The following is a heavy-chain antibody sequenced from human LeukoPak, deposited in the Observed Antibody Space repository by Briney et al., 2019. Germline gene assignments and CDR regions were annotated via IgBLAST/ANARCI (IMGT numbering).Heavy chain of an antibody. Sequence: SETLSLTCAVYGGSFSGYYWSWIRQPPGKGLEWIGEINHSGSTNYNPSLKSRVTISVDTSKNQFSLKLSSVTAADTAVYYCARGRGQLVRRDYFDYWGQGTLVTVSS. CDR1: GGSFSGYY. CDR2: INHSGST. V-gene: IGHV4-34*01. CDR3: ARGRGQLVRRDYFDY. D-gene: IGHD6-6*01. J-gene: IGHJ4*02.